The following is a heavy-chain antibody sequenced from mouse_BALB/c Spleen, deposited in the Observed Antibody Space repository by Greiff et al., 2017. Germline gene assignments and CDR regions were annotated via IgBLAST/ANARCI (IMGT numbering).Heavy chain of an antibody. Sequence: EVMLVESGAELVRPGASVKLSCNASGFNIKDDYMHWVKQWPEQGLEWIGWIDPENGTTIYDPKFQGKASITADTSSNTAYLQLSSLTSEDTAVYYCARSEYGNPWFAYWGQGTLVTVSA. V-gene: IGHV14-1*02. CDR2: IDPENGTT. CDR3: ARSEYGNPWFAY. J-gene: IGHJ3*01. CDR1: GFNIKDDY. D-gene: IGHD2-10*02.